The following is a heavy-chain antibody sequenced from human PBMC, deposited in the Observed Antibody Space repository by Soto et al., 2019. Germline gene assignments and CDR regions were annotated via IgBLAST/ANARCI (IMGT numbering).Heavy chain of an antibody. CDR2: IYHVGIT. D-gene: IGHD2-21*01. Sequence: PSETLSLTCAVSGGSVSSTQWWTWVRQAPGKGLEWLGDIYHVGITKYNPALKSRVTMSVDKSNNHFSLSLRSVTAADTAGYYCARGNVVAIDYWGQGTLVTVSS. CDR1: GGSVSSTQW. CDR3: ARGNVVAIDY. V-gene: IGHV4-4*02. J-gene: IGHJ4*02.